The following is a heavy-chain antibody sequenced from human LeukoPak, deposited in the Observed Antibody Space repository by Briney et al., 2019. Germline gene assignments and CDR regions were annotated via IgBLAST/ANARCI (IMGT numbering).Heavy chain of an antibody. CDR1: GYTFTSYY. J-gene: IGHJ4*02. CDR2: INPSGGST. CDR3: ATYYFDY. Sequence: ASVKVSCKASGYTFTSYYMHWVRQAPGQGLEWMGIINPSGGSTSYAQKFQGRVTMTEDTSTDTAYMELSSLRSEDTAVYYCATYYFDYWGQGTLVTVSS. V-gene: IGHV1-46*01.